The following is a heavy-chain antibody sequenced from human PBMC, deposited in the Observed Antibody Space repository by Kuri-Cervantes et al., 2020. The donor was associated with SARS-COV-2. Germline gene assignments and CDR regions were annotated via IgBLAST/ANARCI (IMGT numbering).Heavy chain of an antibody. CDR3: ARGMRYYGSGNSNGMDV. V-gene: IGHV4-61*05. D-gene: IGHD3-10*01. Sequence: SETLSLTCTVSGGSISSSSYYWGWIRQPPGKGLEWIGYMYYSGSTNYNPSLMSRVTISLGTSKNQFSLKLSSVTAADTAVYYCARGMRYYGSGNSNGMDVWGQGTTVTVSS. CDR1: GGSISSSSYY. CDR2: MYYSGST. J-gene: IGHJ6*02.